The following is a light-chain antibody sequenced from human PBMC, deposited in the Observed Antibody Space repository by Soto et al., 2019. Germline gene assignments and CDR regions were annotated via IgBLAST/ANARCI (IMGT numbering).Light chain of an antibody. J-gene: IGKJ5*01. Sequence: ELTQSPCRLSWSHGEGATLSCMASQSVSTNVAWYQQRPGQPPKLLIFGAYSRATGIPARFSGSGSGTDFTLIIIRLQPDDFSLYFCQHYGRGSPIALCLGTRLEIK. CDR3: QHYGRGSPIA. V-gene: IGKV3-20*01. CDR1: QSVSTN. CDR2: GAY.